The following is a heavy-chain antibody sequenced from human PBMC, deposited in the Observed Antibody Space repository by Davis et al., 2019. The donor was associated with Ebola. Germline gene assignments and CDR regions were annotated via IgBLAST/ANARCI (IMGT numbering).Heavy chain of an antibody. Sequence: GGSLRLSCAASGFSFSDYYMGWIRQAPGKGLEWVSYISTGSTYTSYADSVRGRFTISRDNAQNSLHLQMNSLRAEDTAVYYCARVFRVVGAALDAFDIWGQGTLVTVS. CDR2: ISTGSTYT. V-gene: IGHV3-11*06. CDR1: GFSFSDYY. D-gene: IGHD1-26*01. J-gene: IGHJ3*02. CDR3: ARVFRVVGAALDAFDI.